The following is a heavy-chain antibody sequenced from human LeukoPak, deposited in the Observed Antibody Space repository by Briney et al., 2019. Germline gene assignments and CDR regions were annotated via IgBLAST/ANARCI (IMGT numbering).Heavy chain of an antibody. D-gene: IGHD3-10*01. CDR2: INHSGST. CDR1: DGSFSNYY. V-gene: IGHV4-34*01. J-gene: IGHJ5*02. CDR3: ARGQWFGYGSGSYKSNWFDP. Sequence: SETLSLTCAVYDGSFSNYYWSWIRQPPGKGLEWIGEINHSGSTNYNPSLKSRVTISVDTSKNQFSLKLSSVTATDTAVYYCARGQWFGYGSGSYKSNWFDPWGQGTLVTVSS.